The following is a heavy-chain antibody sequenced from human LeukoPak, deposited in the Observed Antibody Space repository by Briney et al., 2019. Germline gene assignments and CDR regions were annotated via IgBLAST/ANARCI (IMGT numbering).Heavy chain of an antibody. CDR1: GYNFSVYY. D-gene: IGHD2-15*01. J-gene: IGHJ3*01. Sequence: GASVTVSCKGSGYNFSVYYMHWVRQAPGQGLEWMGWMDPNSGDTIYAPKFQGRVSITRDTSITTAYMELSSLTFDDSAMYYCATRGGLTPNTLAMWGHGTMVTVSS. V-gene: IGHV1-2*02. CDR2: MDPNSGDT. CDR3: ATRGGLTPNTLAM.